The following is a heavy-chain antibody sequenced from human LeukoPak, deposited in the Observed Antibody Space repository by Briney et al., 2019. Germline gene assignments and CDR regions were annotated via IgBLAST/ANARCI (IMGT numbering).Heavy chain of an antibody. CDR2: IRYDGSSA. CDR3: AKSDWFGP. CDR1: GFTFKNYW. J-gene: IGHJ5*02. Sequence: GGSLRLSCATSGFTFKNYWMSWLRQAPGKGLVWVSRIRYDGSSATYAESVKGRFTISRDNARNTLYLQMNSLRVDDTGVYYCAKSDWFGPCGRGILVTVSS. V-gene: IGHV3-74*01.